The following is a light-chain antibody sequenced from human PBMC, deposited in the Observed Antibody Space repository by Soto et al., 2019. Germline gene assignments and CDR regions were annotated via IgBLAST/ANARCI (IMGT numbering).Light chain of an antibody. CDR2: DAS. V-gene: IGKV1-5*01. CDR1: QSISEW. J-gene: IGKJ1*01. Sequence: DIQMTQSPSTLSASVGDRVTITCRASQSISEWLAWYQQKPGKAPKILIYDASSLGSGVPSRFSGSASGTEFTLTISSLQPDDFATYYCQQYDTYSWTFGRGTKVEIK. CDR3: QQYDTYSWT.